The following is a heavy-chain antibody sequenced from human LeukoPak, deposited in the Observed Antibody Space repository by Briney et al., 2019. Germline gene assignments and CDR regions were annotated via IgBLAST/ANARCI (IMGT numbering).Heavy chain of an antibody. D-gene: IGHD2-2*01. Sequence: GGSLRLSCAGSGFTFSDYGMFWVRQAPGKGREWVALISYDGTKKYYADSVKGRFTISRDNSKNTLYLQMNTLRAEDTAVYYCAKDGLIAVVAAAIGYFDLWGRGTLVTVSS. CDR3: AKDGLIAVVAAAIGYFDL. CDR2: ISYDGTKK. CDR1: GFTFSDYG. J-gene: IGHJ2*01. V-gene: IGHV3-30*02.